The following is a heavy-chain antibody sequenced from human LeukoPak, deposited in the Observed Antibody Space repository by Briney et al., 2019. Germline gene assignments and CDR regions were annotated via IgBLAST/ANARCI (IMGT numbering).Heavy chain of an antibody. CDR1: GYTFTSYG. CDR2: ISAYNGNT. V-gene: IGHV1-18*01. D-gene: IGHD3-3*01. J-gene: IGHJ3*02. CDR3: ARGLLAIFGVVTHDAFDI. Sequence: GASVKVSCKTSGYTFTSYGISWVRQAPGQGLEWMGWISAYNGNTNYAQKLQGRVTMTTDTSTSTAYMELRSLRSDDTAVYYCARGLLAIFGVVTHDAFDIWGQGTMVTVSS.